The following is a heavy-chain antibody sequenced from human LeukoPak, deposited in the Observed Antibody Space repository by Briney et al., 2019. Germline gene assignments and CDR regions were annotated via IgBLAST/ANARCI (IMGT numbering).Heavy chain of an antibody. V-gene: IGHV4-39*01. Sequence: SETLSLTCAVSGVSICTTRYYWAWIRQPPGKSLEWMANIEYSGSTYYNLSLRSRVTVSLDTSRNQFSLKLSSVTATDTAVYYCARHVDKVEGSASYGYFDSWGQGTLVTVSS. D-gene: IGHD5-12*01. CDR1: GVSICTTRYY. J-gene: IGHJ4*02. CDR2: IEYSGST. CDR3: ARHVDKVEGSASYGYFDS.